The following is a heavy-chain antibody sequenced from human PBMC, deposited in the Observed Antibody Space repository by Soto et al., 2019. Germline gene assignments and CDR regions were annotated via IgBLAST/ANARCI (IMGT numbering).Heavy chain of an antibody. D-gene: IGHD1-7*01. CDR1: GGSISSYY. J-gene: IGHJ6*03. V-gene: IGHV4-59*01. CDR2: IYYSGST. Sequence: SETLSLTCTVSGGSISSYYWSWIRQPPGKGLEWIGYIYYSGSTNYNPSLKSRVTISVDTSKNQFSLKLSSVTAADTAVYYCARGGITGTTDGLYYYYYYYMDVWGKGTTVTVSS. CDR3: ARGGITGTTDGLYYYYYYYMDV.